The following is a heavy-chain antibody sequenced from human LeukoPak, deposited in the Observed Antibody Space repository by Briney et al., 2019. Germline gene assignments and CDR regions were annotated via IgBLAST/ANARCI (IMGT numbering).Heavy chain of an antibody. Sequence: GGSLRLSCAASGFTFSNYWMSWVRQAPGQGLEWVGFIKTKVYGGTTEYAASVKGRFTISRDDSKAIAYLQMNSLKTEDTAVYYCTRDHRDDWNPGYYFDYWGQGTLVTVSS. CDR3: TRDHRDDWNPGYYFDY. J-gene: IGHJ4*02. V-gene: IGHV3-49*04. CDR2: IKTKVYGGTT. CDR1: GFTFSNYW. D-gene: IGHD1-1*01.